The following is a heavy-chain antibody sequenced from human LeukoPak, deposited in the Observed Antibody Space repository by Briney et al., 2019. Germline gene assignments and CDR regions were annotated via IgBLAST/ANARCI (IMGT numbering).Heavy chain of an antibody. D-gene: IGHD3-10*01. J-gene: IGHJ5*02. V-gene: IGHV3-23*01. CDR2: ISGSGGST. Sequence: GGTLRLSCAASGFTFSSYGMSWVRQAPGEGLEWVSAISGSGGSTYYADSVKGRFTISRDNSKNTLYLQMNSLRAEDTAVYYCAKGGWFGELLGPWGQGTLVTVSS. CDR3: AKGGWFGELLGP. CDR1: GFTFSSYG.